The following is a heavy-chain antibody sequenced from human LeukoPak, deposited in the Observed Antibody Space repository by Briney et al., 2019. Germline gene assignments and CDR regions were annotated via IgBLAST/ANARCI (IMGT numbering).Heavy chain of an antibody. CDR2: ILYDGSNK. Sequence: GGSLRPSCAASGFTFSSYGMHWARQAPGKGLEGVAVILYDGSNKYYAHSVTGRFTISRDNSKITLCLQMNSVRAEDTALYYCAKIIAAAGRDYWGQGTLVTVSS. V-gene: IGHV3-30*18. CDR3: AKIIAAAGRDY. CDR1: GFTFSSYG. J-gene: IGHJ4*02. D-gene: IGHD6-13*01.